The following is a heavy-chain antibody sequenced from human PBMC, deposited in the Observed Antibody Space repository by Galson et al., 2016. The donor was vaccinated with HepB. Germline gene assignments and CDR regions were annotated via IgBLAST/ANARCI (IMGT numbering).Heavy chain of an antibody. D-gene: IGHD3-10*01. Sequence: SLRLSCAASGFTFSTNWMHWVRQAPGKGLVWVSRINGVGTITDYADSVKGRFTISRDNAENTLYLQMNSLRVEDTAVYYCARDRGGSAGAFNWFDPWGQGTLVTVSS. V-gene: IGHV3-74*01. CDR3: ARDRGGSAGAFNWFDP. J-gene: IGHJ5*02. CDR1: GFTFSTNW. CDR2: INGVGTIT.